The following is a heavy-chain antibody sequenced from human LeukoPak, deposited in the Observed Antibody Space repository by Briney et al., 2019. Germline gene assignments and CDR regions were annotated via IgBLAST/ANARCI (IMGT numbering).Heavy chain of an antibody. D-gene: IGHD2-2*01. J-gene: IGHJ4*02. Sequence: KSSETLSLTCTVSGGSISSSSYQWGWIRQPPGKGLEWIGTISYSGSTYYNPSLKSRVTVSVDTSENQFSLKLSSVTAADTAVYYCARISIVVVPGYFDYWGQGTLVTVSS. CDR3: ARISIVVVPGYFDY. CDR1: GGSISSSSYQ. CDR2: ISYSGST. V-gene: IGHV4-39*01.